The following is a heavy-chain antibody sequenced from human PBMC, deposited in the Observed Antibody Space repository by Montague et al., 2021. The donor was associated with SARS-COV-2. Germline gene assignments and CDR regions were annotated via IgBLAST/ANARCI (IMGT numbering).Heavy chain of an antibody. Sequence: SLRLSCAASGFTVSSNYMSWARQAPGKGLEWVSVIYSDVSTYYADSVKGRFTISRDNSKNTLYLQMNSLRAEDTAVYYCARVVTYAFDAWGQGTMVTVSS. CDR3: ARVVTYAFDA. D-gene: IGHD4-11*01. J-gene: IGHJ3*01. CDR2: IYSDVST. V-gene: IGHV3-66*01. CDR1: GFTVSSNY.